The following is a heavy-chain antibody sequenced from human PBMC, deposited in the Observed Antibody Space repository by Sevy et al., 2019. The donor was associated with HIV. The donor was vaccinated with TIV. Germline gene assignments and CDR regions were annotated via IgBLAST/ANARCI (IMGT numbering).Heavy chain of an antibody. CDR3: ARPVGYAAS. J-gene: IGHJ5*02. V-gene: IGHV5-51*01. CDR2: IYPGDSDT. CDR1: GYDFANNW. Sequence: GEALKISRRASGYDFANNWIGWVRQMPGEGLEWMGIIYPGDSDTRYTPSFEGRVTISADKSVNTAYLQWSGLKAPDTATYYCARPVGYAASWGQGTLVTVSS. D-gene: IGHD5-12*01.